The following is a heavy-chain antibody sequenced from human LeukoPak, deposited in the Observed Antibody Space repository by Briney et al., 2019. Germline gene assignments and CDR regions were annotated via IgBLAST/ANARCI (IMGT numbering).Heavy chain of an antibody. CDR2: MYTSGST. D-gene: IGHD2-2*02. Sequence: SETLSLTCTVSGGSISSGYYYWSWIRQPAGKGLEWIGRMYTSGSTEYNPSLNSRVTISVDTSKNQFSLKLSSVTAADTAVYFCARSRERYCTSGSCYIDLQARWGQGTLVTVSS. V-gene: IGHV4-61*02. J-gene: IGHJ4*02. CDR3: ARSRERYCTSGSCYIDLQAR. CDR1: GGSISSGYYY.